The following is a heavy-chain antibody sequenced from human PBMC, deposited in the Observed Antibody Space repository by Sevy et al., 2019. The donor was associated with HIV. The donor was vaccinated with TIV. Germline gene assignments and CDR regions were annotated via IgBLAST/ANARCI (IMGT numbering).Heavy chain of an antibody. V-gene: IGHV4-39*01. J-gene: IGHJ2*01. CDR3: ATPLPSGWYEGTGGYFDL. D-gene: IGHD6-19*01. CDR1: GGSISSSSYY. Sequence: SETLSLTCTISGGSISSSSYYWSWIRQPPGKGLEWMGSLYSTGATSYNPSLESRVTVSADTSRNRFYLKLDSVSAADTAVYYCATPLPSGWYEGTGGYFDLWGRGTLVTVSS. CDR2: LYSTGAT.